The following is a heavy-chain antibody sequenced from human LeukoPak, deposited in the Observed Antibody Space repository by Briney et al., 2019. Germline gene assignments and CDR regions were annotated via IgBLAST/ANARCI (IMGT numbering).Heavy chain of an antibody. J-gene: IGHJ4*02. CDR2: ISAYNGNT. Sequence: ASVKVSCKASGYNFTNYGIAWVRQAPGQGLEWMGWISAYNGNTNYARKFQGRVTMTTDTSTSTAYMELRSLRSDDTAVYFCARDLVGATIRGYWGQGTLVTVSS. V-gene: IGHV1-18*01. CDR3: ARDLVGATIRGY. D-gene: IGHD1-26*01. CDR1: GYNFTNYG.